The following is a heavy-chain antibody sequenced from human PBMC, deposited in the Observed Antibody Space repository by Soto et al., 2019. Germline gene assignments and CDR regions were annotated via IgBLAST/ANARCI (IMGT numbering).Heavy chain of an antibody. CDR3: ARKPETGTTVPFDY. Sequence: GGSLRLSCAASGLPFSNYGMHLVRKVTGKGLDWVAIISYDGDIKSYADSVRGRFIISRDNSKNMIYLQMNSLRPEDTAVYYCARKPETGTTVPFDYWGQGTLVTVSS. CDR1: GLPFSNYG. V-gene: IGHV3-30*03. CDR2: ISYDGDIK. D-gene: IGHD1-1*01. J-gene: IGHJ4*02.